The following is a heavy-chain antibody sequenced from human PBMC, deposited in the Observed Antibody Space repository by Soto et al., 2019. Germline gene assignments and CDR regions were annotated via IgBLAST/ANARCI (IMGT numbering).Heavy chain of an antibody. J-gene: IGHJ5*02. CDR1: GFTFDDYA. Sequence: GGSLRLSCAASGFTFDDYAMHWVRQAPGKGLEWVSGISWNSGSIGYADSVKGRFTISRDNAKNSLYLQMNSLRAEDTALYYCAEGEHSSSWLNWFDPWGQGTLVTVSS. D-gene: IGHD6-13*01. CDR2: ISWNSGSI. CDR3: AEGEHSSSWLNWFDP. V-gene: IGHV3-9*01.